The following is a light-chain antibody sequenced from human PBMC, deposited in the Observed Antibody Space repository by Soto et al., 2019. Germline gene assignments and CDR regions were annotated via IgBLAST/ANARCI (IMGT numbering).Light chain of an antibody. J-gene: IGKJ4*01. Sequence: EIVMTQSPGTLSSSPGESATLSCRASQSVSSNYLAWYQQKPGQAPRLLIYGVSTRATGIPYRFSGSGSGTDFSLTISRLQPEDFATYYCQQYYTSPLTFGGGTKVEIK. CDR3: QQYYTSPLT. CDR1: QSVSSNY. V-gene: IGKV3-20*01. CDR2: GVS.